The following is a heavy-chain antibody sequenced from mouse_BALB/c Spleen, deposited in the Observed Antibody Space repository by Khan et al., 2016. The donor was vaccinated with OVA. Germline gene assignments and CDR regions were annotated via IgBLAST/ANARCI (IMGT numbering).Heavy chain of an antibody. Sequence: EVQLQESGPDLVKPSQSLSLTCTVTGYSITSGYNWHWIRQFPGNKLEWMGYIHYSGSTNYNPYLKSRISITRDTSKNQFFLQLNSVTSEDTATYYCAGGFPTYWGQGTLVTVSA. CDR1: GYSITSGYN. J-gene: IGHJ3*01. CDR3: AGGFPTY. V-gene: IGHV3-1*02. CDR2: IHYSGST.